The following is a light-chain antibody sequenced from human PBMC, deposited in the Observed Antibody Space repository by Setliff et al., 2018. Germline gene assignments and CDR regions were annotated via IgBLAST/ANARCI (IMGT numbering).Light chain of an antibody. CDR3: SSFRGGTSPFV. J-gene: IGLJ1*01. CDR2: DVS. V-gene: IGLV2-14*03. CDR1: SSDVGNYIY. Sequence: QSALTQPAYVSGSPGQTITISCTGTSSDVGNYIYVSWYQQHPGRAPKLMIYDVSTRPSGISYRFSGSKSGNTASLTISGLQAEDEADYYCSSFRGGTSPFVFGTGTKVTVL.